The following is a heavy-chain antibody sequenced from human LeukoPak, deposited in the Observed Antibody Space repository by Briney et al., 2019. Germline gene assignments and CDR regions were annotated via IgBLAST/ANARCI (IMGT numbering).Heavy chain of an antibody. Sequence: GASVKVSCKASGYTFSGYYIHWVRQAPGQGLEWMGWINPNSGGTNYAQKFQGRVTMTRDTSIGTAYMELSRLRSDDTAVYYCAREPHIVVVTAADDYWGQGTLVTVSS. CDR2: INPNSGGT. CDR1: GYTFSGYY. CDR3: AREPHIVVVTAADDY. D-gene: IGHD2-21*02. V-gene: IGHV1-2*02. J-gene: IGHJ4*02.